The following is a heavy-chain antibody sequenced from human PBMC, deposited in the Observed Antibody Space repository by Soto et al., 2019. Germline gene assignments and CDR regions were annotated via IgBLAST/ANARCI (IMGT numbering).Heavy chain of an antibody. D-gene: IGHD2-2*01. V-gene: IGHV3-21*01. CDR3: ARDLYCSSTSCYFSGMDV. CDR2: ISSSSSYI. Sequence: GGSLRLSCAASGFTFSIYSMNWVRHAPGKGLEWVSSISSSSSYIYYADSVKGRFTISRDNAKNSLYLQMNSLRAEDTAVYYCARDLYCSSTSCYFSGMDVWGQGTTVTVSS. CDR1: GFTFSIYS. J-gene: IGHJ6*02.